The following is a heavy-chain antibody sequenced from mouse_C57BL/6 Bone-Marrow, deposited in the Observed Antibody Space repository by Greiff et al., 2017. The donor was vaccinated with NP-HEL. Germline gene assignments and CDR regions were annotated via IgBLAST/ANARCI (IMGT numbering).Heavy chain of an antibody. D-gene: IGHD4-1*01. V-gene: IGHV1-59*01. J-gene: IGHJ3*01. CDR1: GYTFTSYW. CDR3: ARVWDFFPWCAY. CDR2: IDPSDSYT. Sequence: QVQLQQPGAELVRPGTSVKLSCKASGYTFTSYWMHWVKQRPGQGLEWIGVIDPSDSYTNYNQKFKGKATLTVDTSSSTAYMQLSSLTSEDSAVYYCARVWDFFPWCAYWGQGTLVTVSA.